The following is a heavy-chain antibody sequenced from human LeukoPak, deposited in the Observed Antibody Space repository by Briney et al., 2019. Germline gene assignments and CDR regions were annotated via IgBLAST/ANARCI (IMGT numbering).Heavy chain of an antibody. CDR3: ARKYYYDSSGFDY. CDR1: GYTFTGYY. V-gene: IGHV1-2*02. CDR2: INPNSGGT. Sequence: ASVKVSCKASGYTFTGYYMHWVRQAPGQGLEWMGWINPNSGGTNYAQKFQGRVTMTRDTSNNTAYMELSRLRSDDTAVYYCARKYYYDSSGFDYWGQGTLVTVSS. J-gene: IGHJ4*02. D-gene: IGHD3-22*01.